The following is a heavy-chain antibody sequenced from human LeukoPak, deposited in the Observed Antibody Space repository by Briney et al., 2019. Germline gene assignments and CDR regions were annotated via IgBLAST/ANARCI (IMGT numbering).Heavy chain of an antibody. Sequence: GGSLRLSCAASGFTFSSYAMSWVRQAPGKGLEWVSVIYSGGSTYYADSVKGRFTISRDNSKNTLYLQMNSLRAEDTAVYYCARSVVPDYWGQGTLVTVSS. J-gene: IGHJ4*02. V-gene: IGHV3-53*01. D-gene: IGHD4-23*01. CDR3: ARSVVPDY. CDR2: IYSGGST. CDR1: GFTFSSYA.